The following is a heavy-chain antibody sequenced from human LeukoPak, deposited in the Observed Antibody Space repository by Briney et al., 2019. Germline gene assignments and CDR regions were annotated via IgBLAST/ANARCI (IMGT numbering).Heavy chain of an antibody. V-gene: IGHV3-23*01. Sequence: GGSLRLSCAASGFTFSSYALSWVRQAPGKGLVWVSTISGSGDDTFYADSVKGRFTISRDNSKNTLCLQMNSLRAEDTAVYYCAREGGYYYDSSGYYLDYWGQGTLVTVSS. CDR2: ISGSGDDT. D-gene: IGHD3-22*01. CDR1: GFTFSSYA. CDR3: AREGGYYYDSSGYYLDY. J-gene: IGHJ4*02.